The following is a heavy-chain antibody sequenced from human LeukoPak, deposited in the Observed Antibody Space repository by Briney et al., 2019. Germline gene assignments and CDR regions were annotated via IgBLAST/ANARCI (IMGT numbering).Heavy chain of an antibody. D-gene: IGHD4-17*01. CDR3: ARGHDYGDFFDY. V-gene: IGHV4-59*01. CDR1: GGSISSYY. J-gene: IGHJ4*02. Sequence: SQTLSLTCTVSGGSISSYYWSWIRQPPGKGLEWIGYIYYSGSTNYNPSLKSRVTISVDTSKNQFSLKLSSVTAADTAVYYCARGHDYGDFFDYWGQGTLVTVSS. CDR2: IYYSGST.